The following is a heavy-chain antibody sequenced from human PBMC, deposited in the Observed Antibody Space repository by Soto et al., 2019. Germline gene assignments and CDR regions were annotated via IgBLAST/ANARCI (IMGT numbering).Heavy chain of an antibody. V-gene: IGHV3-7*05. J-gene: IGHJ4*02. CDR3: ARAHDYDFWSGPFDY. Sequence: PGGSLRLSCAASGFTFSSYWMSWFRQAPGKGLEWVANIKQDGSEKYYVDSVKGRFTISRDNAKNSLYLQMNSLRAEDTAVYYCARAHDYDFWSGPFDYWGQGTLVTVSS. CDR1: GFTFSSYW. CDR2: IKQDGSEK. D-gene: IGHD3-3*01.